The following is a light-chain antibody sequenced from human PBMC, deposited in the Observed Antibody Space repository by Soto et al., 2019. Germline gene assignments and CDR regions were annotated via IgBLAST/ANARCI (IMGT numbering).Light chain of an antibody. Sequence: EIVLTQSPGTLSLSPGERATLSCRASQSVNSNLAWYQQKPGQAPRLLMYGASTRPSGIPARFTGGGSGTDFTLTITSLQSEDFAVYYCQQYGSSGTFGQGTKVDIK. V-gene: IGKV3-15*01. CDR1: QSVNSN. CDR2: GAS. J-gene: IGKJ1*01. CDR3: QQYGSSGT.